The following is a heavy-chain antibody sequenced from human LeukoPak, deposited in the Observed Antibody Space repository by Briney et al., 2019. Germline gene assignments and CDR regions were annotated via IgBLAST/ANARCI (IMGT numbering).Heavy chain of an antibody. CDR3: TTDSRFLEWFDAFDI. CDR1: GFTFGDYA. CDR2: IRSKAYGGTT. V-gene: IGHV3-49*03. Sequence: PGGSLRLSCTASGFTFGDYAMSWFRQAPGKGLEWVSFIRSKAYGGTTEYAASVKGRFTISRDDSKNTLYLQMNSLKTEDTAVYYCTTDSRFLEWFDAFDIWGQGTMVTVSS. D-gene: IGHD3-3*01. J-gene: IGHJ3*02.